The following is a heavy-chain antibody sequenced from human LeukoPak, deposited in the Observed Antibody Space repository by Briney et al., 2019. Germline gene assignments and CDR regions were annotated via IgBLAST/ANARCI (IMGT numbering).Heavy chain of an antibody. CDR2: ISSSGGST. CDR1: GFTFSSYA. V-gene: IGHV3-23*01. Sequence: PGGSLRLSCAASGFTFSSYAMSWVRQAPGKGLEWVSAISSSGGSTYYADSVKGRFTISRDNSKNTLYLQMNSLRAEDTAVYYCAKDRGYSGDPYYYYGMDVWGQGTTVTVSS. D-gene: IGHD2-15*01. CDR3: AKDRGYSGDPYYYYGMDV. J-gene: IGHJ6*02.